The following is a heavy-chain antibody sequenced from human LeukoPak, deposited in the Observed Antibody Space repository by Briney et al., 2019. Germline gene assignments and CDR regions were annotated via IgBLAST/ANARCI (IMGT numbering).Heavy chain of an antibody. Sequence: YPGGSLRLSCAASGFTFSNYAMNWVRLAPGTGMEWLSAISSSGGSTYYANSVKSRFTISRDNSKNTLHLQMNSLRTEDTAVYHCARQLGYCSDGSCYFDYWGQGTLVTVSS. V-gene: IGHV3-23*01. J-gene: IGHJ4*02. CDR3: ARQLGYCSDGSCYFDY. D-gene: IGHD2-15*01. CDR2: ISSSGGST. CDR1: GFTFSNYA.